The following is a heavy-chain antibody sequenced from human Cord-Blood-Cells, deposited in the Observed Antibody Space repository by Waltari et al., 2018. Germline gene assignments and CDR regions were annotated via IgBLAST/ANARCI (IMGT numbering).Heavy chain of an antibody. Sequence: QVQLVQSGAEVKKPGSSVKVSCKASGGTFSSYAISWVRQAPGQGLEWMGGIIPIFGTANYAQQFQGRVTITADESTSTAYMELSSLRSEDTAVYYCARDRYGSGSYGSFAFDIWGQGTMVTVSS. CDR1: GGTFSSYA. D-gene: IGHD3-10*01. CDR2: IIPIFGTA. J-gene: IGHJ3*02. CDR3: ARDRYGSGSYGSFAFDI. V-gene: IGHV1-69*01.